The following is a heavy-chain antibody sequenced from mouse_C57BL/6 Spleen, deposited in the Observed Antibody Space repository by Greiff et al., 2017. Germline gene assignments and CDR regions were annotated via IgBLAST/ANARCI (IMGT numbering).Heavy chain of an antibody. D-gene: IGHD1-1*01. CDR2: IYPGDGDT. CDR1: GYAFSSSW. Sequence: QFQLQQSGPELVKPGASVKISCKASGYAFSSSWMNWVKQRPGKGLEWIGRIYPGDGDTNYNGKFKGKATLTADKSSSTAYMQLSSLTSEDSAVFFCARERITTEGFAYWGQGTLVTVSA. V-gene: IGHV1-82*01. J-gene: IGHJ3*01. CDR3: ARERITTEGFAY.